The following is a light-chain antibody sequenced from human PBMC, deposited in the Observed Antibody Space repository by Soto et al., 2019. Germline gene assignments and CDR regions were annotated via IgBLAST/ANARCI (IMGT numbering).Light chain of an antibody. Sequence: QSALTQPRSVSGSPGQSVTISCTGTSSDVGGYNYVSWYQQHPGKAPKLMIYDVSKRPSGVPDRFSGSKSGNTASLTISGLQAEDEADYSCCSCAGSYFYVFGTGTKVTVL. CDR2: DVS. V-gene: IGLV2-11*01. CDR3: CSCAGSYFYV. J-gene: IGLJ1*01. CDR1: SSDVGGYNY.